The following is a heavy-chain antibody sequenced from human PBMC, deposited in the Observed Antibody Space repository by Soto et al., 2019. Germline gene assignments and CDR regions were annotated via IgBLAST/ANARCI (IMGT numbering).Heavy chain of an antibody. V-gene: IGHV1-8*01. D-gene: IGHD6-6*01. Sequence: ASVKVSCKASGYTFTSYDINWVRQATGQGLEWMGWMNPNSGNTGYAQKFQGRVTMTRNNPISTAYMELSSLRSEDTAGYYCCSSSSGYYDSGMDVWGQGTTVTVSS. CDR3: CSSSSGYYDSGMDV. CDR2: MNPNSGNT. CDR1: GYTFTSYD. J-gene: IGHJ6*02.